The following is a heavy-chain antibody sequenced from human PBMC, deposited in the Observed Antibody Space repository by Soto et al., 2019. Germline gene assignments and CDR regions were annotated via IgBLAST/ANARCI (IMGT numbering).Heavy chain of an antibody. D-gene: IGHD5-18*01. CDR2: ISGRGDAT. CDR1: GFSFSRYL. J-gene: IGHJ6*02. V-gene: IGHV3-23*01. CDR3: AREYSYGYYYYYAMDV. Sequence: LRLSCAASGFSFSRYLMTWVRQTPGQGLEWVSSISGRGDATYYADSVKGRFTISRDNSKNTLYLQMNSLRAEDTAVYYCAREYSYGYYYYYAMDVWGQGTTVTVSS.